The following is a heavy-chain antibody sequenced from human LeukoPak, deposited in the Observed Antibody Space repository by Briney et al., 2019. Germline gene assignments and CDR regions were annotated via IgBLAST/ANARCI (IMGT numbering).Heavy chain of an antibody. CDR1: GGPFSGYY. V-gene: IGHV4-34*01. Sequence: PSETLSLTCAVYGGPFSGYYWSWIRQPPGKGLEWIGEINHSGSTNYNPSLKSRVTISVDTSKNQFSLKLSSVTAADTAVYYCARGPSAPSVTTWRGYYYYYYMDVWGKGTTVTVSS. CDR2: INHSGST. CDR3: ARGPSAPSVTTWRGYYYYYYMDV. J-gene: IGHJ6*03. D-gene: IGHD4-17*01.